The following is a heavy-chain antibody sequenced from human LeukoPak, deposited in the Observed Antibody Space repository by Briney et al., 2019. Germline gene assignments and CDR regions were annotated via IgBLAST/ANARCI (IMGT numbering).Heavy chain of an antibody. CDR3: ARAQTLFWEFDGFDI. Sequence: GGSLRLSCAASGFTFGTYSMNWVRQAPGKGLEWIATVTSTNKIHYADSVKGRFTISRDNAENSVYLQMNSLRDEDTAVYSCARAQTLFWEFDGFDIWGRGTKVTVSS. CDR2: VTSTNKI. D-gene: IGHD3-3*01. CDR1: GFTFGTYS. J-gene: IGHJ3*02. V-gene: IGHV3-48*02.